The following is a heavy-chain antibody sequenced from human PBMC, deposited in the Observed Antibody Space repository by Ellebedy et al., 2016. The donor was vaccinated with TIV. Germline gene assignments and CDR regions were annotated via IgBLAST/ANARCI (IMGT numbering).Heavy chain of an antibody. V-gene: IGHV3-23*01. CDR1: GFTFNSLA. Sequence: GESLKISCGASGFTFNSLAISWVRQAPGKGLEWVSSVGESGVWTDYADSVKGRFTIFRENSKSTLFLQMNSLRVDDTAVYYCARLRPVAGTGGYWGQGTPVTVSS. J-gene: IGHJ4*02. CDR3: ARLRPVAGTGGY. D-gene: IGHD6-19*01. CDR2: VGESGVWT.